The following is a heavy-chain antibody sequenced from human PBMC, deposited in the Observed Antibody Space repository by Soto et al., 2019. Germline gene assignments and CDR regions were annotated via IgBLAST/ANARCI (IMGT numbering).Heavy chain of an antibody. CDR1: GGSFSGYI. CDR3: ARGFITGTKSSGGCYYFDS. CDR2: INHSGSA. D-gene: IGHD3-10*01. Sequence: SETLSLTCDVYGGSFSGYIWTWIRQTPGKGLQWIGQINHSGSANYNPSLKSRVTISVHTSNSQFSLELSSVTAADTAVYYCARGFITGTKSSGGCYYFDSWGQGTQVTVS. J-gene: IGHJ4*02. V-gene: IGHV4-34*01.